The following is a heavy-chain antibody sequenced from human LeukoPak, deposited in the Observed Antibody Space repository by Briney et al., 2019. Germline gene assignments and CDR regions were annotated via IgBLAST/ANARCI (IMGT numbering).Heavy chain of an antibody. Sequence: GGSLRLSCAASGFAFSNYDISWVRQAPGKGLEWVSAISGSGAGIYNADSVKGRFTISRDNSKNTVFLQMNSLRAEDTAVYYCAKVNGWQQLVNYFDYWGQGTLVTVSS. CDR2: ISGSGAGI. V-gene: IGHV3-23*01. D-gene: IGHD6-13*01. J-gene: IGHJ4*02. CDR1: GFAFSNYD. CDR3: AKVNGWQQLVNYFDY.